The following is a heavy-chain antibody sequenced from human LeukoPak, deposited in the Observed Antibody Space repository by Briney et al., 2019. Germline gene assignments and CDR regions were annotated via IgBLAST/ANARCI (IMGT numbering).Heavy chain of an antibody. Sequence: GRSLRLSCAASGFTFSSYAMHWVRQAPGKGGEWVAVISYDGSNKYYADSVKGRFTISRENSKNTLYLQMNRLRAEETAVYYCARGPALWGSYGSSPFSSWFDPWGQGTLVTVSS. V-gene: IGHV3-30*01. CDR3: ARGPALWGSYGSSPFSSWFDP. J-gene: IGHJ5*02. CDR2: ISYDGSNK. D-gene: IGHD3-16*02. CDR1: GFTFSSYA.